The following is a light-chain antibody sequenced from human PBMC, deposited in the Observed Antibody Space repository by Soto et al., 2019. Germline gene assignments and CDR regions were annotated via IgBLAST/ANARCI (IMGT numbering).Light chain of an antibody. CDR3: QQYYGTPPT. V-gene: IGKV4-1*01. Sequence: DIVMTQSPDSLAVSLGERATINCKSSQSVLYSSNNKNYLAWYQQKPGQPPKLLIYWSSTRESGVPDRFSGSGSGTDFTLTISSLQAEDVAVYCCQQYYGTPPTFGQGTKVDIK. CDR2: WSS. J-gene: IGKJ1*01. CDR1: QSVLYSSNNKNY.